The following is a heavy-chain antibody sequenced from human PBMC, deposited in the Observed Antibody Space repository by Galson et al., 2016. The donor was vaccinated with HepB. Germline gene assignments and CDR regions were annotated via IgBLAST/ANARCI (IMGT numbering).Heavy chain of an antibody. CDR1: GASISSGSYS. CDR3: ASLLGGSTFDY. J-gene: IGHJ4*02. Sequence: SETLSLTCTVSGASISSGSYSWAWIRQPPGKGLEWIGTIFYYGNTYYNPSLKGRVTISVDTSKSQFSLKLRFVTAADTSVYYCASLLGGSTFDYWGQGTLVRVSS. V-gene: IGHV4-39*01. D-gene: IGHD1-26*01. CDR2: IFYYGNT.